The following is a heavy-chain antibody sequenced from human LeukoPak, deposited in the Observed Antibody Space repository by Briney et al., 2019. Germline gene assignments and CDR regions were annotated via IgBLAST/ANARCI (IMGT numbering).Heavy chain of an antibody. V-gene: IGHV3-53*01. Sequence: GGSLRLSCAASGFTVITNDMTWVRQAPGKRLEWVSVLYSDGNTKYADSVQGRFTISRDNSKNTLYLEMNSLGPDDTAVYYCARGVEPLAANTLAYWGQGTLVTVSS. J-gene: IGHJ4*02. CDR3: ARGVEPLAANTLAY. CDR2: LYSDGNT. D-gene: IGHD1-14*01. CDR1: GFTVITND.